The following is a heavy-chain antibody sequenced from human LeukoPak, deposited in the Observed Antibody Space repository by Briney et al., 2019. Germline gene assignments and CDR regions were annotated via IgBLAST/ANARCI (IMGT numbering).Heavy chain of an antibody. V-gene: IGHV3-30*04. CDR2: ISYDGSNK. CDR1: GFTFRSYA. Sequence: PGGSLRLSCAASGFTFRSYAMHWVRQAPGKGLEWVAVISYDGSNKYYADSVKGRFTISRDNSKNTLYLQMNSLRAEDTAVCYCARDRASGGSCYFNYWGQGTLVTVSS. J-gene: IGHJ4*02. CDR3: ARDRASGGSCYFNY. D-gene: IGHD2-15*01.